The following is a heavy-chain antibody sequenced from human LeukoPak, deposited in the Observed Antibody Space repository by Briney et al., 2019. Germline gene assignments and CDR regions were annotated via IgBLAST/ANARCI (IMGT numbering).Heavy chain of an antibody. CDR2: ISGSGGST. J-gene: IGHJ4*02. V-gene: IGHV3-23*01. Sequence: GGSLRLSCTASGFSFGDYAMNWFRQAPGKRLEWVSAISGSGGSTYYADSVKGRFTISRDNSKNTLYLQMNSLRAEDTAVYYCAKDPDLNTHKYYFDYWGQGTLVTVSS. D-gene: IGHD5-18*01. CDR3: AKDPDLNTHKYYFDY. CDR1: GFSFGDYA.